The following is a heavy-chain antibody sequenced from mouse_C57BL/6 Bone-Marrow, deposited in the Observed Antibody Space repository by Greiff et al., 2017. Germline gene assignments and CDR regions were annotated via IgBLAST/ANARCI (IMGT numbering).Heavy chain of an antibody. CDR3: ARRGSYSNYIYAMDY. V-gene: IGHV14-2*01. J-gene: IGHJ4*01. CDR1: GFNIKDYY. Sequence: EVKVVESGAELVKPGASVKLSCTASGFNIKDYYMHWVKQRTEQGLEWIGRIDPEDGETKYAPKFQGKATITADTSSNTAYLQLSSLTSEDTAVYYCARRGSYSNYIYAMDYWGQGTSVTVSS. CDR2: IDPEDGET. D-gene: IGHD2-5*01.